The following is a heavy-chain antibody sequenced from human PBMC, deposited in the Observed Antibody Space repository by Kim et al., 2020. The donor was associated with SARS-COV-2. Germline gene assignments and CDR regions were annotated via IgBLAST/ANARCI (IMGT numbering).Heavy chain of an antibody. D-gene: IGHD6-13*01. Sequence: SDTLSLTCAVYGGSFSGYQWSWVRQSPGQGLEWIGQINHSGSANYNPSLKSRVAMSIDTSKNQFSLKLTSVTASDTGVYYCARGVPGYWGQGSLVTVSS. J-gene: IGHJ1*01. CDR3: ARGVPGY. CDR2: INHSGSA. CDR1: GGSFSGYQ. V-gene: IGHV4-34*01.